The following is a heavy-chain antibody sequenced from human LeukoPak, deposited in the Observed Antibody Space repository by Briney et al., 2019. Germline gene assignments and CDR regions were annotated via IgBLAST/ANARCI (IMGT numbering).Heavy chain of an antibody. D-gene: IGHD3-22*01. CDR2: ISSNGGST. J-gene: IGHJ3*02. CDR3: ARVRASSPYYYDSSGYSDAFDI. CDR1: GFTFSSYA. Sequence: GGSLRLSCAASGFTFSSYAMHWVRQAPGKGLEYVSAISSNGGSTYYANSVKGRFTISRDNSKNTLYLQMGSLRAEDMAVYYCARVRASSPYYYDSSGYSDAFDIWGQGTMVTVSS. V-gene: IGHV3-64*01.